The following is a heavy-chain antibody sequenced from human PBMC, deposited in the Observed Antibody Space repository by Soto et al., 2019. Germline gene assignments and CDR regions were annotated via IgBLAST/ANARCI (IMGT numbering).Heavy chain of an antibody. J-gene: IGHJ2*01. V-gene: IGHV3-9*01. CDR1: GFTFDDYA. Sequence: GGSLRLSCAASGFTFDDYAMHWVRQAPGKGLEWVSGISWNSGSIGYADSVKGRFTISRDNAKNSLYLQMNSLRAEDTALYYCAKDKGYCSGGSCYRSATDWYFDLWGRGTLVTVSS. CDR3: AKDKGYCSGGSCYRSATDWYFDL. D-gene: IGHD2-15*01. CDR2: ISWNSGSI.